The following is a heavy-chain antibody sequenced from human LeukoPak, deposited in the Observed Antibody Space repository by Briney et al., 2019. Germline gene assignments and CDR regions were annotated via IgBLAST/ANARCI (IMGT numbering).Heavy chain of an antibody. CDR2: INPNSGDT. CDR3: ARVRYRLAETYIDY. CDR1: GYIFTGYY. V-gene: IGHV1-2*02. D-gene: IGHD3-16*01. Sequence: ASVKVSCKASGYIFTGYYMHWERQAPGQGLEWMGWINPNSGDTNYAQQFQGRVTMTRDTSISTAYMELSRLRSEDTAVYYCARVRYRLAETYIDYWGQGTLVTVSS. J-gene: IGHJ4*02.